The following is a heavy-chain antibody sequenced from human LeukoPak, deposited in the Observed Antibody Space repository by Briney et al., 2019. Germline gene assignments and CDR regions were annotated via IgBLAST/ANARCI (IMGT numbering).Heavy chain of an antibody. D-gene: IGHD5-18*01. J-gene: IGHJ4*02. V-gene: IGHV3-30*04. CDR3: AKEGVWIQLWRADYFDY. Sequence: PGGSLRLSCAASGFTFSDSAIHWVRQAPGKGLEWVAVISYDGSNKYYADSVKGRFTISRDNSKNTLYLQMNSLRAEDTAVYYCAKEGVWIQLWRADYFDYWGQGTLVTVSS. CDR1: GFTFSDSA. CDR2: ISYDGSNK.